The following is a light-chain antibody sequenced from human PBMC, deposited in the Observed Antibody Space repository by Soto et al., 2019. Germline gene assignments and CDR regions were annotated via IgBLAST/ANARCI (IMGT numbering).Light chain of an antibody. CDR1: HSVTSY. Sequence: EIVLTQSPGTLSLSPGERATLSCRASHSVTSYLAWYQQKPGQPPRLLIYASSTRATGIPDRFSGGGSGTDFTLNSSRLEPEDFAVYYCQQYATSQTFGQGTKVEI. J-gene: IGKJ1*01. V-gene: IGKV3-20*01. CDR2: ASS. CDR3: QQYATSQT.